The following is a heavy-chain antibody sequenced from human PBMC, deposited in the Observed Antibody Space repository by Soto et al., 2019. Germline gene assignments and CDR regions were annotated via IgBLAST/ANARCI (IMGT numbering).Heavy chain of an antibody. CDR2: MNPNSGNT. J-gene: IGHJ4*02. V-gene: IGHV1-8*01. Sequence: QVQLVQSGAEVKKPGASVKVSCKASGYTFTNYDINWLRQATGQGLEWMGWMNPNSGNTGYAQKFKGRVTMTRDTSTSTAYMELSSLTSDDTAVYYCARDSPSRRVTPFDYWGQGTLVTVSS. D-gene: IGHD5-18*01. CDR1: GYTFTNYD. CDR3: ARDSPSRRVTPFDY.